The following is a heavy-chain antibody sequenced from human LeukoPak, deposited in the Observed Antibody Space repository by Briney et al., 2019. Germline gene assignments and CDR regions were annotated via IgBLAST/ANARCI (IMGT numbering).Heavy chain of an antibody. J-gene: IGHJ5*02. CDR3: ARRTRNWFDP. CDR2: ISYSGNT. CDR1: GGSISSYY. V-gene: IGHV4-59*08. Sequence: SETLSLTCTVSGGSISSYYWTWIRQPPGRGLEWIGYISYSGNTNYNPSLKSRVTITVDTSKNQFSLRLSSVTAADTAVYYCARRTRNWFDPWGQGTLVTVSS.